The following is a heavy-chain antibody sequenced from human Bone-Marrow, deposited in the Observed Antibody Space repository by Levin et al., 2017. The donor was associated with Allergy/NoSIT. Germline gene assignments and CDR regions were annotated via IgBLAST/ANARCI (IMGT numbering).Heavy chain of an antibody. Sequence: GGSLRLSCAASGFTFRGSPIHWVRQASGKGLEWIGRIRTVAHDYATTYPASLKGRFTISRDDSKNTAYLQMNGLRIEDTAVYYCTRVFYDSPLADYYYGMDVWGQGTTVTVSS. CDR3: TRVFYDSPLADYYYGMDV. CDR1: GFTFRGSP. D-gene: IGHD3-22*01. J-gene: IGHJ6*02. CDR2: IRTVAHDYAT. V-gene: IGHV3-73*01.